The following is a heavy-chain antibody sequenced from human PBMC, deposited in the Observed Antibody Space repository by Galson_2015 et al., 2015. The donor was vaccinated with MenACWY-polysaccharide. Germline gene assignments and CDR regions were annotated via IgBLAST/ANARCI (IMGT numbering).Heavy chain of an antibody. CDR1: GFSFNTYW. D-gene: IGHD2-15*01. CDR2: ISADGSAT. CDR3: TKAGAKYCSGSSCYFNWFDP. V-gene: IGHV3-74*01. J-gene: IGHJ5*02. Sequence: SLRLSCAASGFSFNTYWMHWVRHAPGKGLVWVSRISADGSATGYADSVRGRFTISGDNAKNTLYLEMNSLRAEDTAVYYCTKAGAKYCSGSSCYFNWFDPWGQGTLVTVSS.